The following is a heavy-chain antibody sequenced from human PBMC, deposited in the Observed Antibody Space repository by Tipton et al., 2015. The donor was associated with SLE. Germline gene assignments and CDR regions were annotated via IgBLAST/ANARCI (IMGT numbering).Heavy chain of an antibody. J-gene: IGHJ4*02. Sequence: TLSLTCSVSDGSITSYYWSWIRRPPGKGLEWIGHIYYTGTTYYNPSLKSRLTLSLDTSKNQFSLKMISVTAADTAVYYCARRYGTSFDYWDQGTLVTVSS. CDR3: ARRYGTSFDY. D-gene: IGHD2-8*01. CDR1: DGSITSYY. V-gene: IGHV4-59*08. CDR2: IYYTGTT.